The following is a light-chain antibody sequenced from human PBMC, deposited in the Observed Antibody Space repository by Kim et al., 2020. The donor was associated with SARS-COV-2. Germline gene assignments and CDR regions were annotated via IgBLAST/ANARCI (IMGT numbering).Light chain of an antibody. V-gene: IGLV3-19*01. CDR2: GKN. CDR1: SLRSYY. Sequence: VALGQTVRITCQGDSLRSYYATWYQQKPGQAPIVVIYGKNNRPSGIPDRFSGSSSGDTASLTITGTQTGDEADYYCNSRGSNDNVLFGGGTQLTVL. CDR3: NSRGSNDNVL. J-gene: IGLJ2*01.